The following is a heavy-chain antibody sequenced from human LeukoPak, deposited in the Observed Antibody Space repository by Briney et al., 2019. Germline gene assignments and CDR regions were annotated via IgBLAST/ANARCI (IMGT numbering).Heavy chain of an antibody. D-gene: IGHD4-23*01. CDR1: GFTFSSYR. CDR2: IKQDGSEK. V-gene: IGHV3-7*01. CDR3: ARDLLRWSHAYYYYGMDV. Sequence: GALRLSCGASGFTFSSYRMSWVRQAPGKGLEWVANIKQDGSEKYYVDSVKGRFTISRDNAKNSLYLQMNSLRAEDTAVYYCARDLLRWSHAYYYYGMDVWGQGTTVIVSS. J-gene: IGHJ6*02.